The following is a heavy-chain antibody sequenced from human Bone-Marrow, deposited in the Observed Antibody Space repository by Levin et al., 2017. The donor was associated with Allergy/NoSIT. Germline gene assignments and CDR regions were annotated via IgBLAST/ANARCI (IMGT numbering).Heavy chain of an antibody. D-gene: IGHD3-16*01. J-gene: IGHJ4*02. V-gene: IGHV3-74*01. CDR3: AKDDIIMMSA. CDR1: GFNFSNFW. CDR2: LNSDGSSI. Sequence: GESLKISCVASGFNFSNFWMHWVRQAPGKGLVWVSRLNSDGSSIDYADSVKGRFTISRDNDRNTLYLQMNTLRTEDTAVYYCAKDDIIMMSAWDQGIPVTVYS.